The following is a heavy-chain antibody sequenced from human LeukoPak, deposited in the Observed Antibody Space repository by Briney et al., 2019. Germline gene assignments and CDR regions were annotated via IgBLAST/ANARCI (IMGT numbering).Heavy chain of an antibody. Sequence: ASVKVSCKASGYTFTSYGISWVRQAPGQGLERMGWISAYNGNTNYAQKLQGRVTMTTDTSTSTAYMELRSLRSDDTAVYYCARDRPYYYDSSGYYLHDYWGQGTLVTVSS. J-gene: IGHJ4*02. CDR1: GYTFTSYG. CDR3: ARDRPYYYDSSGYYLHDY. V-gene: IGHV1-18*01. D-gene: IGHD3-22*01. CDR2: ISAYNGNT.